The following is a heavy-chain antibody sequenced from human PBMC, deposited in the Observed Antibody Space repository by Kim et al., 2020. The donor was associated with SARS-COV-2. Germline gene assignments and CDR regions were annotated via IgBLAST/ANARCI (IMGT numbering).Heavy chain of an antibody. CDR3: ARYCSTSCYARYYYYGMDV. Sequence: ASVKVSCKASGYTFTSYDINWVRQATGQGLEWMGWMNPNSGNTGYAQKFQGRVTMTRNTSISTAYMELSSLRSEDTAVYYCARYCSTSCYARYYYYGMDVWGQGTTVTVSS. CDR1: GYTFTSYD. CDR2: MNPNSGNT. J-gene: IGHJ6*02. D-gene: IGHD2-2*01. V-gene: IGHV1-8*01.